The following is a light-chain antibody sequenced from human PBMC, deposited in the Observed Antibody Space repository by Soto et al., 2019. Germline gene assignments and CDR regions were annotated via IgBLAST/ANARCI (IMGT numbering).Light chain of an antibody. V-gene: IGKV2-30*01. CDR3: MHGSHWPWT. CDR2: KVY. J-gene: IGKJ1*01. Sequence: DIVMTQSPLSLPVTLGQPASITCRSSQSLVYSDGNTYLNWFQQRPGQSPRRLIYKVYYRDSGGPDRFSGSGSGTDFTLKISRVEAEDVGVYYCMHGSHWPWTFGQGTKVEIE. CDR1: QSLVYSDGNTY.